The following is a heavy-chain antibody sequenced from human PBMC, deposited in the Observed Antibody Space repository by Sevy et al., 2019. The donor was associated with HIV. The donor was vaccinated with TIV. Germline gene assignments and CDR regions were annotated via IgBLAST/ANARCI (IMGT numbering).Heavy chain of an antibody. V-gene: IGHV4-59*08. J-gene: IGHJ4*02. CDR2: VSHSGNT. D-gene: IGHD2-2*02. CDR3: ARLRWDLVVVPGATPGCYFDS. CDR1: GDSINTYY. Sequence: SETLSLTCTVSGDSINTYYWSWIRQPPGKGLEWIGYVSHSGNTNYNPTLNSRLSMSVDTSTNQFSLKVKSVTAADTAVYYCARLRWDLVVVPGATPGCYFDSWGQGTLVTVSS.